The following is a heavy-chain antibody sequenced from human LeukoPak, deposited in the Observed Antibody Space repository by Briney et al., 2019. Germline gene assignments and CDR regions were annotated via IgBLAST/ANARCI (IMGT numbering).Heavy chain of an antibody. CDR3: ARGAVGYGDSYNYYNMDV. CDR1: GGTFSSSA. CDR2: IIPIFGTA. V-gene: IGHV1-69*01. D-gene: IGHD4-17*01. Sequence: GSSVKVSCKASGGTFSSSAISWVQQAPGQGLEWMGGIIPIFGTADYAQKFQGRATITADESTSTAYMEVSSLRSEDTAAYYCARGAVGYGDSYNYYNMDVWGQGTTVTVSS. J-gene: IGHJ6*02.